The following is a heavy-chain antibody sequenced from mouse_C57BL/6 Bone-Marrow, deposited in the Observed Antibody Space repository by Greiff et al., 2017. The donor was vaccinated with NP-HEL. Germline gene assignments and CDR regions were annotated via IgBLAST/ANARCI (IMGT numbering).Heavy chain of an antibody. J-gene: IGHJ3*01. D-gene: IGHD1-1*01. CDR1: GYTFTSYW. CDR3: ARRAIYYDGSSSSWFAY. Sequence: QVQLQQPGAELVRPGTSVKLSCKASGYTFTSYWMHWVKQRPGQGLEWIGVIDPSDSYTNSNQKFKGKATLTVDTSSSTAYMQLSSLTSEDSAVYYCARRAIYYDGSSSSWFAYWGQGTLVTVSA. V-gene: IGHV1-59*01. CDR2: IDPSDSYT.